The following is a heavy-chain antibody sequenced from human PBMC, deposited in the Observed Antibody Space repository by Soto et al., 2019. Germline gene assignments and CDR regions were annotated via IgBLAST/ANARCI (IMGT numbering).Heavy chain of an antibody. J-gene: IGHJ6*03. V-gene: IGHV4-34*01. D-gene: IGHD5-12*01. CDR3: ARGSNSGYDLYYMDV. CDR1: GGSFSGYY. Sequence: PSETLSLTCAVYGGSFSGYYWSWIRQPPGKGLEWIGEINHSGSTNYNPSLKSRVTISVDTSKNQFSLKLSSVTAADTAVYYCARGSNSGYDLYYMDVWGKGTTVTVSS. CDR2: INHSGST.